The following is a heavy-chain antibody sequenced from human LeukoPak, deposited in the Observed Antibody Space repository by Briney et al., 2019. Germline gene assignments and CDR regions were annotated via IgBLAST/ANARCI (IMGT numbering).Heavy chain of an antibody. Sequence: GGSLRLSCAASGFTFSSYAMSWVRQAPGKGLEWVSAISGSGGSTYYADSVKGRFTISRDSSKNTLYLQMNSLRAEDTAVYYCAKIDASGCPRCDFDYWGQGTLVTVSS. D-gene: IGHD2-2*01. V-gene: IGHV3-23*01. CDR2: ISGSGGST. J-gene: IGHJ4*02. CDR1: GFTFSSYA. CDR3: AKIDASGCPRCDFDY.